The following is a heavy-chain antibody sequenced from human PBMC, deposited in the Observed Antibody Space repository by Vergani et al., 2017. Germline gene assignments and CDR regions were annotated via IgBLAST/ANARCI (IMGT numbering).Heavy chain of an antibody. V-gene: IGHV4-34*01. D-gene: IGHD6-6*01. J-gene: IGHJ4*02. CDR3: ARGSISSSGDFDY. CDR1: GGSFSGYY. CDR2: INHSGST. Sequence: QVQLQQWGAGLLKPSETLSLTCAVYGGSFSGYYWSWIRQPPGKGLEWIGEINHSGSTNYNPYLKSRVTISVDTSKNQSTLKLSSVTAADTAVYYCARGSISSSGDFDYWGQGTLVTVSS.